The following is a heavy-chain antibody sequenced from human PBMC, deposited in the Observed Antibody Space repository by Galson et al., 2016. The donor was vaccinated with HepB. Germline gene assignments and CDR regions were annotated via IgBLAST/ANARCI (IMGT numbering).Heavy chain of an antibody. J-gene: IGHJ6*02. V-gene: IGHV3-21*01. CDR3: ARDPSTDHDFWNGYWDGVDV. D-gene: IGHD3-3*01. CDR2: ISRGGSSV. Sequence: SLRLSCAASGFIFTNYKMNWVRQAPGKGLEWVSSISRGGSSVDYGDSVRGRFTISRDNSKNSLYLQMNSLRSEDTAVYYCARDPSTDHDFWNGYWDGVDVWGQGTTVTVSS. CDR1: GFIFTNYK.